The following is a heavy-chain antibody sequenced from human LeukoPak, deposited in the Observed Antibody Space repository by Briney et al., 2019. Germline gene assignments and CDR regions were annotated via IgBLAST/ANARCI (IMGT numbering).Heavy chain of an antibody. CDR3: ARLTQGQWLVLDY. Sequence: SETLSLTCAVYGGSFSGYYWSWIRQPPGKGLEWIWEINHSGSTNYNPSLKSRVTISVDTSKNQFSLKLNSMTAADTAVYYCARLTQGQWLVLDYWGQGTLVTVSS. CDR1: GGSFSGYY. J-gene: IGHJ4*02. D-gene: IGHD6-19*01. CDR2: INHSGST. V-gene: IGHV4-34*01.